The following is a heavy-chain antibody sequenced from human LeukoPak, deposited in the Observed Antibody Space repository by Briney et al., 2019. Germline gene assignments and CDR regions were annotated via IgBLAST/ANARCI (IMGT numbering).Heavy chain of an antibody. D-gene: IGHD4-11*01. CDR3: ARGDHRPEHYMFDY. V-gene: IGHV3-30-3*01. J-gene: IGHJ4*02. Sequence: PGGSLRLSCVASEFAFSTSAMTWVRQAPGKGLEWVAVISYDGSNKYYADSVKGRFTISRDNSKNTLYLQMNSLRAEDTAVYYCARGDHRPEHYMFDYWGQGTLVTVSS. CDR1: EFAFSTSA. CDR2: ISYDGSNK.